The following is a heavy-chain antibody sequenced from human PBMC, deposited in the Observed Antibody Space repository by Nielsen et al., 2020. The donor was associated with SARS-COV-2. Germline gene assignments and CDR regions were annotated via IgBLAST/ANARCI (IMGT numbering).Heavy chain of an antibody. CDR1: GGSISSGGYY. CDR3: ARRFTDTIFGANNYYFDY. Sequence: LSLTCTVSGGSISSGGYYWSWIRQHPGKGLEWIGYIYYSGSTYYNPSLKSRVTISVDTSKNQFSLKLSSVTAADTAVYYCARRFTDTIFGANNYYFDYWGQGTLVTVSS. V-gene: IGHV4-31*03. J-gene: IGHJ4*02. CDR2: IYYSGST. D-gene: IGHD3-3*01.